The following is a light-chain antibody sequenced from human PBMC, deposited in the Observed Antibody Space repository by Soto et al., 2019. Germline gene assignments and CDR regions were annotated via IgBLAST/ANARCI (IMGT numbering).Light chain of an antibody. V-gene: IGKV1-5*03. J-gene: IGKJ4*01. Sequence: DIQMTQSPSTLSASVGVRVTVTCRASQSVRDWVAWYQQQAGRAPRLLIYKASSLQSGVPSRFSGSGFGTEFTLTISSLQPDDFASYYCQQYYSYSPLTFGGGTKVEIK. CDR1: QSVRDW. CDR2: KAS. CDR3: QQYYSYSPLT.